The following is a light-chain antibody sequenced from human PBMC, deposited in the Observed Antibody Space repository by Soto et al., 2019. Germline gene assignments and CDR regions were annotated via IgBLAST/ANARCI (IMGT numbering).Light chain of an antibody. CDR2: AAS. CDR3: QHYNSYSEA. CDR1: QGSSSY. Sequence: IQLTQSPSSLSASVGDRVNITCRASQGSSSYLAWYQQKPGKAPKLLIYAASTLQSGVPSRFSGSGSGTEFTLTISSLQPDDFATYYCQHYNSYSEAFGQGTKVDIK. J-gene: IGKJ1*01. V-gene: IGKV1-9*01.